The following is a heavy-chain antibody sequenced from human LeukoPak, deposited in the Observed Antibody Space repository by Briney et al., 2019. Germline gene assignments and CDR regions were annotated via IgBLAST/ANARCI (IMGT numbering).Heavy chain of an antibody. CDR3: AKSRLDYCSGGSCYSGY. J-gene: IGHJ4*02. CDR1: GFTFSSYA. Sequence: GRSLRLSCAASGFTFSSYAMHWVRQAPGKGLEWVAVISYDGSNKYYADSVKGRFTISRDNSKNTLYLQMNSLRAEDTAVYYCAKSRLDYCSGGSCYSGYWGQGTLVTVSS. D-gene: IGHD2-15*01. CDR2: ISYDGSNK. V-gene: IGHV3-30-3*02.